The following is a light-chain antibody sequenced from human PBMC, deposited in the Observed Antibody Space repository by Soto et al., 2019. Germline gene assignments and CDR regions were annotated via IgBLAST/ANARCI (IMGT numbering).Light chain of an antibody. CDR1: QSVWSN. Sequence: EIVMTQSPATLSVSPGERATLSCRASQSVWSNLAWYQQKPGQPPRLLIYDASTRATGIPPRFSGSGSGTAFTPTTISLQSEDVAVYYWQQYNRWPPITFGQGTRLEIK. J-gene: IGKJ5*01. CDR2: DAS. V-gene: IGKV3-15*01. CDR3: QQYNRWPPIT.